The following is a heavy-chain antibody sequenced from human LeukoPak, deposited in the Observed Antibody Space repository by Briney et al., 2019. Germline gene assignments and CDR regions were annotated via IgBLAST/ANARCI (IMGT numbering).Heavy chain of an antibody. CDR2: ISSDGSKK. CDR1: GFTFSNYG. V-gene: IGHV3-30*18. D-gene: IGHD4-23*01. CDR3: AKDGGYGGNGLHDAFDI. J-gene: IGHJ3*02. Sequence: PGGSLRLSCAASGFTFSNYGMHWVRQAPGKGLEWVAVISSDGSKKYYADSVKGRFTISRDNSKNTLYLQMNSLRAEDTAVYYCAKDGGYGGNGLHDAFDIWGQGTMVTVSS.